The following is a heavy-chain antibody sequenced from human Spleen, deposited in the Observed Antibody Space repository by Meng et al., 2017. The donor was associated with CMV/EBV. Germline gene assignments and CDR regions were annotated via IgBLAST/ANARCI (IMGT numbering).Heavy chain of an antibody. CDR2: ISSSGSTI. D-gene: IGHD2-2*01. Sequence: GESLKISCAASGFTFSSYEMNWVRQAPGKGLEWVSYISSSGSTIYYADSVKGRFTISRDNAKNSLYLQMNSLRAEDTAVYYCARETNQLPATLVYYYYGMDVWGQGTTVTAP. CDR1: GFTFSSYE. J-gene: IGHJ6*02. V-gene: IGHV3-48*03. CDR3: ARETNQLPATLVYYYYGMDV.